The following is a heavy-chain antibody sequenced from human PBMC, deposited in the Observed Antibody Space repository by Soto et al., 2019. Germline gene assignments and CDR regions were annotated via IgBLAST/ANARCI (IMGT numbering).Heavy chain of an antibody. D-gene: IGHD2-15*01. J-gene: IGHJ4*02. Sequence: ASVKVSCKASGYSFNSYYIHWVRQAPGQGLEWMGMIDPSGYVTTYAQKFQGRVTMTRDTSTSTVYMELSSLRSEDTAVHYCSSRHCSGGSCYITGYWGQGTLVTVSS. CDR2: IDPSGYVT. CDR1: GYSFNSYY. CDR3: SSRHCSGGSCYITGY. V-gene: IGHV1-46*02.